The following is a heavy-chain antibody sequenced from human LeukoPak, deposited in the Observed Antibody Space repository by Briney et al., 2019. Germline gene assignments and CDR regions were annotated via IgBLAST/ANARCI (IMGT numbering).Heavy chain of an antibody. CDR3: ARDLSRSFSMIRGLIQHREIDF. J-gene: IGHJ4*02. D-gene: IGHD3-10*01. V-gene: IGHV3-7*01. Sequence: PGGSLRLSCAASGFTFSSDWMSWVRQAPGKGLEWVANIKQDGSEKYYVDSVKGRFTISKDNAKNSLYLQMNSLRAEDTAVYYCARDLSRSFSMIRGLIQHREIDFWGRGTLVTVSS. CDR1: GFTFSSDW. CDR2: IKQDGSEK.